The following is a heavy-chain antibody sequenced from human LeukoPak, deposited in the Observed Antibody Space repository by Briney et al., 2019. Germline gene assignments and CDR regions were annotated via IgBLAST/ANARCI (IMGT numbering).Heavy chain of an antibody. D-gene: IGHD3-22*01. CDR2: IGYGGADS. CDR1: GFTLSSYE. Sequence: GGSLRLSCTVSGFTLSSYEMTWFRQAPGKGLEWVSSIGYGGADSHYADSVKGRFTISRDNSKNTLYLQMNSLRAEDTAVYYCATLTLDYYDSSGYYYGGRAFDIWGQGTMVTVSS. J-gene: IGHJ3*02. CDR3: ATLTLDYYDSSGYYYGGRAFDI. V-gene: IGHV3-23*01.